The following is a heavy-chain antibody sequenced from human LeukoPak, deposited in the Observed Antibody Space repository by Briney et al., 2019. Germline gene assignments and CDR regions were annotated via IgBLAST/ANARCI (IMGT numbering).Heavy chain of an antibody. D-gene: IGHD3-22*01. Sequence: RASVKVSCKASGHTSTDYYIHWVRQAPGQGLEWMGRINPNSGATNSALKFQGRVTMTRDTSISTAYMELSRLRSDDTAVYYCASFYYDSRGYYRADYWGQGTLVTVSS. CDR3: ASFYYDSRGYYRADY. J-gene: IGHJ4*02. CDR2: INPNSGAT. V-gene: IGHV1-2*06. CDR1: GHTSTDYY.